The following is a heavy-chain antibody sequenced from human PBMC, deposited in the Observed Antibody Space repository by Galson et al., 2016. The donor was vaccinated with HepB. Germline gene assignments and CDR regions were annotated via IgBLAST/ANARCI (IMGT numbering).Heavy chain of an antibody. J-gene: IGHJ2*01. CDR1: GFTFSSYS. Sequence: SLRLSCAASGFTFSSYSMNWVRLAPGKGLERVSYISSTGSTMFYTDSVKGRFTISRDNAKNSLYLQMNSLRDEDTAVYYCAGRSSSGWYSLANWYFDLWGRGTLVTVSS. CDR3: AGRSSSGWYSLANWYFDL. V-gene: IGHV3-48*02. D-gene: IGHD6-19*01. CDR2: ISSTGSTM.